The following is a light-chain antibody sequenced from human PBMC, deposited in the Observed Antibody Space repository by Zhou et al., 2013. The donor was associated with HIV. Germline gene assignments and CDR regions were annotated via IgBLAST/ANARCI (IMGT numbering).Light chain of an antibody. CDR1: QSIRSH. Sequence: EIVMTQSPATLSVSPGERATLSCRASQSIRSHLAWYQQKPGQAPRLLIYDSSTRATGIPPRFSGSGSGTDFTLTITRLEPEDFALYYCQQYGGAFTFGGGTKVEIK. J-gene: IGKJ4*01. V-gene: IGKV3-15*01. CDR2: DSS. CDR3: QQYGGAFT.